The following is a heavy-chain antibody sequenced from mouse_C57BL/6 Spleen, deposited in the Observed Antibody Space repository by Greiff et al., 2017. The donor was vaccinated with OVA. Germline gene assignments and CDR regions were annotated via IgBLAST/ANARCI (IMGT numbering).Heavy chain of an antibody. Sequence: EVKLQESGPGLVKPSQSLSLTCSVTGYSITSGYYWNWIRQFPGNKLEWMGYISYDGSNNYNPSLKNRISITRDTSKNQFFLKLNSVTTEDTATYYCAREGTTVVASRYFDVWGTGTTVTVSS. D-gene: IGHD1-1*01. J-gene: IGHJ1*03. CDR3: AREGTTVVASRYFDV. CDR1: GYSITSGYY. CDR2: ISYDGSN. V-gene: IGHV3-6*01.